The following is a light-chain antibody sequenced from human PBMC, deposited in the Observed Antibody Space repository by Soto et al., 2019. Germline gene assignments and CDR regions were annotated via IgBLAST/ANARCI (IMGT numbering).Light chain of an antibody. CDR2: TDY. V-gene: IGLV1-44*01. CDR1: SSKVGSNT. Sequence: QSVLTQPPSASGTPGQRVTISCSGGSSKVGSNTVNWYQQLPGTAPKLLIYTDYQRASGVPDRFSGSKSGTSAALAISGLHYEDEADYYCAAWDDSLNGWVFGGGTKLTVL. J-gene: IGLJ3*02. CDR3: AAWDDSLNGWV.